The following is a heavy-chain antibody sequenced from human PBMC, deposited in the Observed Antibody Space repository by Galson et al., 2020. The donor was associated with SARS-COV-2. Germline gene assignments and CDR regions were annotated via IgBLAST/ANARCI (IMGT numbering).Heavy chain of an antibody. CDR2: IYYSGST. CDR1: DGSISSSRYY. V-gene: IGHV4-39*01. Sequence: ETSETLSLTCTVSDGSISSSRYYWGWIRQPPGKGLEWIGSIYYSGSTYYNPSLKSRVTISVDTSKNQFSLKLSSVTAADTAVYYCARFLGTGSSYYYGMDVWGQGTTVTVSS. CDR3: ARFLGTGSSYYYGMDV. J-gene: IGHJ6*02. D-gene: IGHD3-9*01.